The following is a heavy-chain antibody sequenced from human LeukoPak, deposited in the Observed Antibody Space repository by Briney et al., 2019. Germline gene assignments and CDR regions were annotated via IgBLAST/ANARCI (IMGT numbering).Heavy chain of an antibody. Sequence: KPSETLSLTCAVYGGSFSGYYWSWIRQPPGKGLEWIGKINHSGSTNYNPSLKSRVTISVDTSKNQFSLKLSSVTAADTAVYYCARGRIAARPMSYWGQGTLVTVSS. V-gene: IGHV4-34*01. D-gene: IGHD6-6*01. CDR2: INHSGST. CDR1: GGSFSGYY. J-gene: IGHJ4*02. CDR3: ARGRIAARPMSY.